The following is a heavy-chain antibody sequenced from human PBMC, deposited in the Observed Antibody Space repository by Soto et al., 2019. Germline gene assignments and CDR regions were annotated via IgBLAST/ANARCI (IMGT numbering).Heavy chain of an antibody. J-gene: IGHJ3*02. CDR2: IYYSGST. D-gene: IGHD2-15*01. Sequence: SETLSLTCTVSGGSISSYYWSWIRQPPGKGLEWIGYIYYSGSTNYNPSLKSRVTISVDTSKNQFSLKLSSVTAADTAVYYCAVARPTYCSGGSCYYNAFDIWGQGTMVTVSS. CDR3: AVARPTYCSGGSCYYNAFDI. CDR1: GGSISSYY. V-gene: IGHV4-59*08.